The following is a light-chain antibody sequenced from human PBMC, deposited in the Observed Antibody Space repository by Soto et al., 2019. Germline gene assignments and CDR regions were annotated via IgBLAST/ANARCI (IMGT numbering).Light chain of an antibody. V-gene: IGKV1-39*01. CDR2: AAS. Sequence: DIQMTQSPSSLSASVGDRVTITCRASQSISSYLNWYQQKPGKAPKLLIYAASSLQSGVPSRFSGSGSGTDFTLPISSLQPEDFATYYCQQSYSTPITFGQGTRLAIK. CDR3: QQSYSTPIT. J-gene: IGKJ5*01. CDR1: QSISSY.